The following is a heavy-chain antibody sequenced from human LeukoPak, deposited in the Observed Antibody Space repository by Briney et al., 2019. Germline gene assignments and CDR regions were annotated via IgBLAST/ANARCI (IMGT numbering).Heavy chain of an antibody. CDR1: GGTFSSYA. Sequence: GSPVKVSCKASGGTFSSYAISWVRQAPGQGLEWMGRIIPIFGTANYAQKFQGRVTITTDESTSTAYMELSSLRSEDTAVYYCATSHQDYDFWSGYFYWGQGTLVTVSS. D-gene: IGHD3-3*01. V-gene: IGHV1-69*05. CDR3: ATSHQDYDFWSGYFY. CDR2: IIPIFGTA. J-gene: IGHJ4*02.